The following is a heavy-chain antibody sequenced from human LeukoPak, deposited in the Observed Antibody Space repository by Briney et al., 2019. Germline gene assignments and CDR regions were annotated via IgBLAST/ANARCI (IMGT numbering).Heavy chain of an antibody. J-gene: IGHJ4*02. D-gene: IGHD4-23*01. V-gene: IGHV3-23*01. CDR3: WDFRGGY. CDR2: ISANGANT. CDR1: GFTFDTYA. Sequence: GSLRLSCAVSGFTFDTYAMSWVRQAPGKGLEWVSSISANGANTYYADPVKGRFTISRDNSKSTLHLQLNSLGVEDTAVYYCWDFRGGYWGQGTLVTVSS.